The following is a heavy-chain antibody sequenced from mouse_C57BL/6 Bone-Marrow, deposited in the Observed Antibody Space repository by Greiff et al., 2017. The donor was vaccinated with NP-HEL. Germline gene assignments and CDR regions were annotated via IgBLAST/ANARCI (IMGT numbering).Heavy chain of an antibody. V-gene: IGHV1-81*01. D-gene: IGHD3-3*01. CDR3: ARRAGTHFDD. Sequence: VKVVESGAELARPGASVKLSCKASGYTFTSYGISWVKQRTGQGLEWIGEIYPRSGNTYYNEKFKGKATLTADKSSSTAYMELRSLTSEDSAVYFCARRAGTHFDDWGKGTTLTVSS. J-gene: IGHJ2*01. CDR1: GYTFTSYG. CDR2: IYPRSGNT.